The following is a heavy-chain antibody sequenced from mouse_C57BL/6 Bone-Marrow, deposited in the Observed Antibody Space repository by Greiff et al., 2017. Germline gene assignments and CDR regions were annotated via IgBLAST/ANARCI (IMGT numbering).Heavy chain of an antibody. V-gene: IGHV1-84*01. CDR3: ARGGIYFAL. Sequence: QLEESGPELVKPGASVKISCKASGYTFTDYYINWVKQRPGQGLEWIGGIYPGSGNTNYNEKFKGKATLTVDTSSSTAYMELSSLTSEDSAVYFCARGGIYFALWGQGTLVTVSA. CDR1: GYTFTDYY. CDR2: IYPGSGNT. J-gene: IGHJ3*01. D-gene: IGHD2-1*01.